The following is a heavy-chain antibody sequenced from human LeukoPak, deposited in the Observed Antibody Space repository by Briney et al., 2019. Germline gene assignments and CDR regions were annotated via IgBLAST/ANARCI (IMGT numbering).Heavy chain of an antibody. Sequence: ASVKVSCKASGYTFTGYYMHWVRQAPGQGLEWMGWINPNSGGTNYAQKFQGRVTMTRDTSISTAYMELSRLRSDDTAVYYCARSVYSSSSWFDPWGQGTLVTVSS. D-gene: IGHD6-6*01. CDR3: ARSVYSSSSWFDP. V-gene: IGHV1-2*02. J-gene: IGHJ5*02. CDR2: INPNSGGT. CDR1: GYTFTGYY.